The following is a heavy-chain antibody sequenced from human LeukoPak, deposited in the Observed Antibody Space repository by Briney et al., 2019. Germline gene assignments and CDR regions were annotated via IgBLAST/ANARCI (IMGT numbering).Heavy chain of an antibody. CDR1: GYTFTDYY. D-gene: IGHD4/OR15-4a*01. CDR3: ASYGASGGIDY. V-gene: IGHV1-2*02. J-gene: IGHJ4*02. CDR2: INPNSGGT. Sequence: ASMKVSCKTSGYTFTDYYMHWVRQAPGQGLEWMGWINPNSGGTNYAQKFQGRVTMTRDTSISTAYMELSGLRSDVTAVYYCASYGASGGIDYWGQGTLVTVSS.